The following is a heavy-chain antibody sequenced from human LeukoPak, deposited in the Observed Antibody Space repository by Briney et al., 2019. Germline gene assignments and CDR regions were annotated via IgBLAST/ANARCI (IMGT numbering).Heavy chain of an antibody. J-gene: IGHJ6*02. CDR1: GFTFSSYG. Sequence: SGGSLRLSCAASGFTFSSYGMHWVRQAPGKGLEWVAVISYDVINKFYAGSVKGRFTISRDNSKDTLYLQLDSLRADDTAVYFCAKGLWGAYYYGMGVWGQGTTVTVSS. D-gene: IGHD3-16*01. CDR3: AKGLWGAYYYGMGV. CDR2: ISYDVINK. V-gene: IGHV3-30*18.